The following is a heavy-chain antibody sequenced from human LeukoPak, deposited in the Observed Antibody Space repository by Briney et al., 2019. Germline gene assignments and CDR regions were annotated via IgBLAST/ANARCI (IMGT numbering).Heavy chain of an antibody. CDR1: GFTFSSYG. CDR2: ISYDGSNK. J-gene: IGHJ4*02. CDR3: TNSLYCASTTCPFDY. D-gene: IGHD2-2*01. V-gene: IGHV3-30*18. Sequence: GRSLRLSCAASGFTFSSYGMHWVRQAPGKGLEWVAVISYDGSNKYYADSVKGRFTISRDNSKNTLFLQMNSLRAGDTAVYYCTNSLYCASTTCPFDYWGQGTPVTVSS.